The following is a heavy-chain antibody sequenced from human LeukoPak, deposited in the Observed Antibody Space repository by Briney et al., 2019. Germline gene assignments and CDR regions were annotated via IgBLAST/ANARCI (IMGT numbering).Heavy chain of an antibody. CDR3: AGGGGWY. CDR1: GFTFDDYD. CDR2: INWNGGST. D-gene: IGHD2-15*01. V-gene: IGHV3-20*04. Sequence: PGASLILSCAASGFTFDDYDMSWLRQAPGKGLEWVSDINWNGGSTDYADSVKGRFTISRDYAKNSLYLQMNSLRAEDTALYYCAGGGGWYWGQGTPVTVSS. J-gene: IGHJ4*02.